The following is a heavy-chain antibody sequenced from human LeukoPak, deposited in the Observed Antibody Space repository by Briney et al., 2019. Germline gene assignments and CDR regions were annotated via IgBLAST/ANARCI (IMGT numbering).Heavy chain of an antibody. V-gene: IGHV7-4-1*04. CDR2: INTNTGNP. CDR3: ARSAVGRADY. Sequence: ASVKVSCKASGYAFTSYTINWVRQAPGQGLEWMGWINTNTGNPTYAQGFTGRFAFSSDTSVSMAYLQINSLKPEDTAVYYCARSAVGRADYWGQGTLVTVSS. D-gene: IGHD6-13*01. CDR1: GYAFTSYT. J-gene: IGHJ4*02.